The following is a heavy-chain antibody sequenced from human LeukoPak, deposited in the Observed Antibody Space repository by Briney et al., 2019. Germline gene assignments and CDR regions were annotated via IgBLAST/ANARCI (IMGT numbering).Heavy chain of an antibody. CDR1: GYPISRDYY. J-gene: IGHJ5*02. Sequence: SETLSLTCKVSGYPISRDYYWLFSRQAPGRLLQWSGVFHSGRINYNSALKSRVTISIDSSKNQSSLRMWPVPAADTVFYFSARAASSYESGNGYRNPGWLDPWGQGALVTVSS. D-gene: IGHD5-24*01. CDR3: ARAASSYESGNGYRNPGWLDP. V-gene: IGHV4-38-2*02. CDR2: VFHSGRI.